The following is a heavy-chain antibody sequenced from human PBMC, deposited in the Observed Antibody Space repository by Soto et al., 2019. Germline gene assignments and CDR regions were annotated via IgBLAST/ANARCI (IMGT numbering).Heavy chain of an antibody. D-gene: IGHD6-19*01. J-gene: IGHJ4*01. CDR3: AKDPIPYSSGSYGY. Sequence: GGSLRLSCAASGFTFSSYAMSWVRQAPGKGLEWVSAISGSGGSTYYADSVKGRFTISRDNSKNTLYLQMNSLRAEDTAVYYCAKDPIPYSSGSYGYWGHGTLVTVS. V-gene: IGHV3-23*01. CDR1: GFTFSSYA. CDR2: ISGSGGST.